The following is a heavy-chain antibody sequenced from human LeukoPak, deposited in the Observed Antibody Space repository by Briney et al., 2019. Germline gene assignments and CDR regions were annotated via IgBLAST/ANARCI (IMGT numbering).Heavy chain of an antibody. V-gene: IGHV4-4*07. J-gene: IGHJ6*03. CDR2: IYTSGST. CDR3: ARARAHYDIVTGYYHDYYYYYMDV. CDR1: GGSISSYY. Sequence: SETLSLTCTVSGGSISSYYWSWIRQPAGKGLEWIGRIYTSGSTNYNPSLKSRVTMSVDTSKNQFSLKLSSVTAADTAVYYCARARAHYDIVTGYYHDYYYYYMDVWGKGTTVTISS. D-gene: IGHD3-9*01.